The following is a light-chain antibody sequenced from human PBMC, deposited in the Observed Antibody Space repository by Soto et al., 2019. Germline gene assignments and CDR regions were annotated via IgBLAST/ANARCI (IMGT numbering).Light chain of an antibody. Sequence: ENVLTQSPGTLSLYPGERATLSCRASQSVSNNYLAWYQQKPGQAPRLLIYGASNRATGIPDRFSGSGSGTDFTLSIIRLETEEFAVYYSQQYGSSGTFGQGTKVDIK. J-gene: IGKJ1*01. CDR2: GAS. V-gene: IGKV3-20*01. CDR1: QSVSNNY. CDR3: QQYGSSGT.